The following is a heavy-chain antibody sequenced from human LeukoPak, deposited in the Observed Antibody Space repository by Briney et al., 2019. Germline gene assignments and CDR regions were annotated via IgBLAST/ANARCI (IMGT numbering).Heavy chain of an antibody. CDR1: GFTFSSCW. Sequence: PGGSLRLSCAASGFTFSSCWMSWVRQAPGKGLEWVADIKHDGSEKYYVDSLKGRFTISTDSAKNSLYLQINSLRAEDTAVYYCARKDRYGLGYWGQGTLVTVSS. V-gene: IGHV3-7*01. J-gene: IGHJ4*02. CDR2: IKHDGSEK. CDR3: ARKDRYGLGY. D-gene: IGHD3-9*01.